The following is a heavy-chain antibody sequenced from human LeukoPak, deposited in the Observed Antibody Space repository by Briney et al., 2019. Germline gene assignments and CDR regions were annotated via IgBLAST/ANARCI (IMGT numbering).Heavy chain of an antibody. J-gene: IGHJ4*02. CDR3: VGSGSDYGGYGYAY. V-gene: IGHV5-51*01. CDR1: GYTCNNQW. D-gene: IGHD4-17*01. CDR2: IHPGDSDN. Sequence: GESLKISCRCSGYTCNNQWIGWVRQIPGKGLGGVGIIHPGDSDNRYSRSFQGRVTISVDKSVSTASLQWDSLKPSDTATYYCVGSGSDYGGYGYAYWGQGTLVTVSS.